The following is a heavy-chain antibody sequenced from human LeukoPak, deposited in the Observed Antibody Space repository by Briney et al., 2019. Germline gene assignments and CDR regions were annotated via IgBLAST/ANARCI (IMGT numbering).Heavy chain of an antibody. CDR1: GFTISSYE. J-gene: IGHJ4*02. CDR3: VRDKSGCCFDY. D-gene: IGHD1-26*01. V-gene: IGHV3-48*03. CDR2: IHSSGSNI. Sequence: GGSLRLPCAASGFTISSYEMNWVRQAPGKGLEWISYIHSSGSNIYYADSVKGRFTISRDNAKNSLYLQMNSLRAEDTAVYYCVRDKSGCCFDYWGQGTLVTVSS.